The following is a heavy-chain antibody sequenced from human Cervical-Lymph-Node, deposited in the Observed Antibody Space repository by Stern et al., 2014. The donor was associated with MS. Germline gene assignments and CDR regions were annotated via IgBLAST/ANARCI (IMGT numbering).Heavy chain of an antibody. D-gene: IGHD5-24*01. CDR1: GFTFSSYG. J-gene: IGHJ4*02. CDR2: AWYDGSTA. V-gene: IGHV3-33*01. CDR3: ARGHIPYAYNYLFDY. Sequence: DQLVESGGGVVQPGTSLRLSCAASGFTFSSYGMHWVRQAPGKGLEWVALAWYDGSTAYYTNSVKGRFPISRDNSKNTLSLQMNSLTAEDTAVYYCARGHIPYAYNYLFDYWGQGTLVTVSS.